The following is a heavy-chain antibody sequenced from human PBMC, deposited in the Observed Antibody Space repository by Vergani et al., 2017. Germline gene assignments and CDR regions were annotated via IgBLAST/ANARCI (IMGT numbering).Heavy chain of an antibody. D-gene: IGHD2-2*02. CDR1: GGSFSGYY. V-gene: IGHV4-34*01. CDR3: ARGVYCSSPSCYTDSMSSSFFDY. Sequence: QVQLQQWGAGLLKPSETLSLTCAVYGGSFSGYYWSWIRQPPGKGLEWIGEINHSGSTNYNPSLKSRVTISVDTSKNQFSLKLSSVTAADTAVYYCARGVYCSSPSCYTDSMSSSFFDYWGQGTLVTVSS. J-gene: IGHJ4*02. CDR2: INHSGST.